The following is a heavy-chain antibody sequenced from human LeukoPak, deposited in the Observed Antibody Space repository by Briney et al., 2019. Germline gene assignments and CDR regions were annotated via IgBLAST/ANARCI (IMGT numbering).Heavy chain of an antibody. D-gene: IGHD5-24*01. CDR3: AKDGMATISYYFDY. V-gene: IGHV3-23*01. J-gene: IGHJ4*02. Sequence: PGGSLRLSCAASGFTFSSYAMSWVRQAPGKGLEWVSAISGSGGSTYYADSVKGRFTISRGNSKNTLYLQMNSLGAEDTAVYYCAKDGMATISYYFDYWGQGTLVTVSS. CDR1: GFTFSSYA. CDR2: ISGSGGST.